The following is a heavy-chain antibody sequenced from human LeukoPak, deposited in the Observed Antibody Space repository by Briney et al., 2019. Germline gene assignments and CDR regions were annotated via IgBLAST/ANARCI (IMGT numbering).Heavy chain of an antibody. CDR2: MNPNSGNT. CDR1: GYTFTSYD. D-gene: IGHD2-2*02. Sequence: ASVKVSCKASGYTFTSYDINWVRQATGQGLEWMGWMNPNSGNTGYAQKFQGRVTITRNTSISTAYMELSSLRPEDMAVYYCARDCSSTSCYTEGFDYWGQGTLVTVSS. CDR3: ARDCSSTSCYTEGFDY. J-gene: IGHJ4*02. V-gene: IGHV1-8*03.